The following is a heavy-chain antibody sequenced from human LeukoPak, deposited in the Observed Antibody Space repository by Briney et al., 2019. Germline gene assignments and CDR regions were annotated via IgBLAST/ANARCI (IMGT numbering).Heavy chain of an antibody. Sequence: GGSLRHSCAASGFTFRNHWMHWVRQTPGKGLVWVSRISSDGSSTTYADSVKGRFTISRDNAKNTLYLQMNNLRAEDTAMYYCARDQRVTGRPDIDYWGQGTLVFVSS. V-gene: IGHV3-74*03. J-gene: IGHJ4*02. CDR1: GFTFRNHW. CDR2: ISSDGSST. D-gene: IGHD6-6*01. CDR3: ARDQRVTGRPDIDY.